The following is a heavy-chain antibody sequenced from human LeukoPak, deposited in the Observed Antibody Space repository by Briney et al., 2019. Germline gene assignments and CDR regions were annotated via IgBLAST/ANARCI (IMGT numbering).Heavy chain of an antibody. Sequence: SETLSLTCTVSGSSVSSGYYYWNWIRQPPGKALEWFGYVYYNGNTEYNPSLRSRVTISVDTSKNQFSLILTSVTAAGTAVYYCARGVGYGHYFDYWGQGTLVTVSS. D-gene: IGHD4-17*01. CDR2: VYYNGNT. J-gene: IGHJ4*02. CDR1: GSSVSSGYYY. CDR3: ARGVGYGHYFDY. V-gene: IGHV4-61*01.